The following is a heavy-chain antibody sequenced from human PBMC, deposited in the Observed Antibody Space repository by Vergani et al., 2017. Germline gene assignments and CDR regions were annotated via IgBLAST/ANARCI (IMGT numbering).Heavy chain of an antibody. CDR2: ITYDGTQK. D-gene: IGHD1-1*01. CDR1: GFTFSYYG. J-gene: IGHJ1*01. CDR3: ATKSCGTPGCQIGYFRE. V-gene: IGHV3-30*03. Sequence: QVHLVESGGGVVQPGRSLRLSCVVSGFTFSYYGMHWVRQAPGKGLEWVAGITYDGTQKYYADSVKGRFTISRDNSKSTLYLQMNSLRTEDTAVYYCATKSCGTPGCQIGYFREWGQGTLVTVSS.